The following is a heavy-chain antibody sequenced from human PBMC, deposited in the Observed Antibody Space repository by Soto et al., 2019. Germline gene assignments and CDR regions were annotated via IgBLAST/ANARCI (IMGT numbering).Heavy chain of an antibody. V-gene: IGHV3-23*01. CDR2: ISGSGGST. J-gene: IGHJ4*02. CDR3: SNGDADRRIDS. Sequence: GRALRLPSAASGFTSSTYAKSWVRLAPEKGQEWVSAISGSGGSTYYADSVKGRFTISRDNSKNTLYLQMNSLRAEDTAVYYCSNGDADRRIDSWDKGTLVTVSS. CDR1: GFTSSTYA.